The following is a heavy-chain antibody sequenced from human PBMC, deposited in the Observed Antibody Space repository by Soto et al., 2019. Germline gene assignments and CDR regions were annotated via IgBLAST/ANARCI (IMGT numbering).Heavy chain of an antibody. J-gene: IGHJ5*02. CDR3: GRGITGTRDNWFDP. CDR2: INHSGST. CDR1: GGSFSGYY. V-gene: IGHV4-34*01. Sequence: SETLPLTCAVYGGSFSGYYWSWIRQPPGKGLEWIGEINHSGSTNYNPSLKSRVTISVDTSKNQFSLKLSSVTAADTAVYYCGRGITGTRDNWFDPWGQGTLVTVSS. D-gene: IGHD1-7*01.